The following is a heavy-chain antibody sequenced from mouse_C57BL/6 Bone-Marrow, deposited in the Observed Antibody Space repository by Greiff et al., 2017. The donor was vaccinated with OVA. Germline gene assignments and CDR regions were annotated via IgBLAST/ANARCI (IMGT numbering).Heavy chain of an antibody. J-gene: IGHJ3*01. CDR1: GYTFTDYN. CDR2: INPNNGGT. CDR3: ARGDPSSFAY. V-gene: IGHV1-22*01. Sequence: EVQVVESGPELVKPGASVKMSCKASGYTFTDYNMHWVKQSHGKSLEWIGYINPNNGGTSYNQKFKGKATLTVNKSSSTAYMELRSLTSEDSAVYYCARGDPSSFAYWGQGTLVTVSA. D-gene: IGHD3-1*01.